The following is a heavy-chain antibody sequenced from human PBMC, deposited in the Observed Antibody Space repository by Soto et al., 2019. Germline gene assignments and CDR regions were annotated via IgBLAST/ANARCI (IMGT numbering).Heavy chain of an antibody. V-gene: IGHV1-8*01. J-gene: IGHJ4*02. CDR3: ARERSYGHDY. CDR1: GYTFTIYD. D-gene: IGHD5-18*01. CDR2: MNPNSGNT. Sequence: ASVNVSCKASGYTFTIYDINWVRQATGQGLEWMGWMNPNSGNTVYAQKFQGRVTMTRNTSISTAYMELSSLRSEDTAVYYCARERSYGHDYWGQGTLVTVSS.